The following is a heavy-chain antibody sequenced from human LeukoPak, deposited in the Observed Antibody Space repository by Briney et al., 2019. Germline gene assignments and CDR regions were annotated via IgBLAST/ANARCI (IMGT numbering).Heavy chain of an antibody. CDR2: IYSGGYT. CDR3: AKDDRGVDSRFLVAAWGPDY. D-gene: IGHD3-3*01. CDR1: GFTVSSKY. Sequence: GGSLRLSCGASGFTVSSKYMSWVRQAPGKGLEWVSVIYSGGYTDYADSVKGRFSISRDNSQNTVYLQMNSLRVEDTAIYYCAKDDRGVDSRFLVAAWGPDYWGQGTLVTVSS. J-gene: IGHJ4*02. V-gene: IGHV3-53*01.